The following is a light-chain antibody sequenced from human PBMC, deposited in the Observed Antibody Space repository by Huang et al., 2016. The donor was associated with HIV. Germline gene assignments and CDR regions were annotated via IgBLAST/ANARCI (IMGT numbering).Light chain of an antibody. CDR1: QDISNY. J-gene: IGKJ3*01. CDR3: QQYDNLPFT. V-gene: IGKV1-33*01. Sequence: DIQMTQSPSSLSASVGDRVTITCQASQDISNYLNWYQQKPGKAPKLLIYAASKWETGVPSRFSGSGSGTDFTFTISSLQPEDIATYYCQQYDNLPFTFGPGTKVDIK. CDR2: AAS.